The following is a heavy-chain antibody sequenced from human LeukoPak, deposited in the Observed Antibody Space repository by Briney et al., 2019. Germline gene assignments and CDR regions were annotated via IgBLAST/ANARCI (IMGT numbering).Heavy chain of an antibody. Sequence: PSETLSLTCTVSGGSISSYYWSWIRQPPGKGLEWIGYIYYSGSTNYNPSLKSRVTISVDTSKNQFSLKLNSVTAADTAVYHCARQWGSGYLYYFDYWGQGTLVTVSS. D-gene: IGHD5-12*01. CDR1: GGSISSYY. J-gene: IGHJ4*02. V-gene: IGHV4-59*08. CDR2: IYYSGST. CDR3: ARQWGSGYLYYFDY.